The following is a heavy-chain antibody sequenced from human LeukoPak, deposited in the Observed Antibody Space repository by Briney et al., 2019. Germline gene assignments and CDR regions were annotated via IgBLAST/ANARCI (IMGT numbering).Heavy chain of an antibody. J-gene: IGHJ4*02. V-gene: IGHV1-2*02. Sequence: ASVKVSCKASGYTFTGYYMHWLRQAPEQGLEWMGWINPNSGGTNYAQKFQGRVTLTRNTSISTAYMELSSLRSDDTAVYYCARDGSLDYWGQGTLVTVSS. CDR2: INPNSGGT. CDR3: ARDGSLDY. D-gene: IGHD6-13*01. CDR1: GYTFTGYY.